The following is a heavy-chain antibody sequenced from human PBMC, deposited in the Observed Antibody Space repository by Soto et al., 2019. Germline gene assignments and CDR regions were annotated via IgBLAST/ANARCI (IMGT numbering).Heavy chain of an antibody. V-gene: IGHV4-39*01. Sequence: QLQLQESGPGLVKPSETLSLSCTVSGDSIINSTYYWGWIRQPPGKGLEWIGSIYYSGSTYYNPSLKSRVTISVDTSKNQFSLKLSSVTAADTAVYYCARPGTRAQAFNIWGQGTMVTVSS. D-gene: IGHD1-1*01. CDR1: GDSIINSTYY. CDR3: ARPGTRAQAFNI. J-gene: IGHJ3*02. CDR2: IYYSGST.